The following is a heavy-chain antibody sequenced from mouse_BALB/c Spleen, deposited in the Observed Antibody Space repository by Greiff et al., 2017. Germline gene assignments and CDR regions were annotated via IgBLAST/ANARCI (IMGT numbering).Heavy chain of an antibody. J-gene: IGHJ2*01. D-gene: IGHD2-4*01. CDR2: IYPGSGST. CDR1: GYTFTSYW. CDR3: ARSYDYDGGY. V-gene: IGHV1S22*01. Sequence: LQQPGSELVRPGASVKLSCKASGYTFTSYWMHWVKQRPGQGLEWIGNIYPGSGSTNYDEKFKSKATLTVDTSSSTAYMQLSSLTSEDSAVYYCARSYDYDGGYWGQGTTLTVSS.